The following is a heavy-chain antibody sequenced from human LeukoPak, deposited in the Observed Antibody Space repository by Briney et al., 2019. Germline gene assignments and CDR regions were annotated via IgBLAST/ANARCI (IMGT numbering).Heavy chain of an antibody. V-gene: IGHV3-20*04. CDR1: GFTFDDYG. D-gene: IGHD6-6*01. J-gene: IGHJ4*02. CDR2: INWNGGST. CDR3: ARDRGSSSCLDY. Sequence: GGSLRLSCAASGFTFDDYGMSWVRQAPWKGLEWVSGINWNGGSTGYADSVKGRFTISRDNAKNSLYLQMNSLRAEDTALYYCARDRGSSSCLDYWGQGTLVTVSS.